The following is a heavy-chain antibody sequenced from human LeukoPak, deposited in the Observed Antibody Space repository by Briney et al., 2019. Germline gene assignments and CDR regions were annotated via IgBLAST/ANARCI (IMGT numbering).Heavy chain of an antibody. CDR3: AKDRSIGTYYTFDH. Sequence: GGSLRLSCAASGFTFSSYAMSWVRQAPGKGLEWVSSISGSGGSTYYADSVKGRFTVSGDNSKNTLYLQMSSLTAADTAVYYCAKDRSIGTYYTFDHWGQGTLVTVSS. CDR1: GFTFSSYA. D-gene: IGHD1-26*01. CDR2: ISGSGGST. V-gene: IGHV3-23*01. J-gene: IGHJ4*02.